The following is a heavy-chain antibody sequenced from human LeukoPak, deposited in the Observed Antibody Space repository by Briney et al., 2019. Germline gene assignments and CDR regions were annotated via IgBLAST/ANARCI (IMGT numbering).Heavy chain of an antibody. CDR2: ISGSGGST. J-gene: IGHJ4*02. Sequence: GGSLRLSCAASGFTFSTYWMTWVRQSPGKGLEWVSAISGSGGSTYYADSVKGRFTISRDNSKNTLSLQMNSLRAEDTPVYYCAKDLLLAPITIFGSGYFSFDYWGQGTLVTVSS. CDR1: GFTFSTYW. CDR3: AKDLLLAPITIFGSGYFSFDY. D-gene: IGHD3-3*01. V-gene: IGHV3-23*01.